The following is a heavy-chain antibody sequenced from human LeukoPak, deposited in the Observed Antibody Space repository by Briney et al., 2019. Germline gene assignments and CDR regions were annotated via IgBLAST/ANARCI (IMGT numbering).Heavy chain of an antibody. V-gene: IGHV4-59*01. D-gene: IGHD3-22*01. CDR1: GGSISSYY. Sequence: SETLSLTCTVTGGSISSYYWNWIRQPPGKGLEWLGYIFYSGSTDYNPSLESRVTMSVDTSKNEFSLRLNSVTAADTAVYFCARGRYYDSTASFDFWGQGALVTVSS. CDR3: ARGRYYDSTASFDF. CDR2: IFYSGST. J-gene: IGHJ4*02.